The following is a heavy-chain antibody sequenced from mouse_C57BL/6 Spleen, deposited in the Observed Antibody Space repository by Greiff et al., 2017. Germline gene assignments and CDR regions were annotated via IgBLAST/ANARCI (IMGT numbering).Heavy chain of an antibody. CDR3: AGYYYGSAMDY. CDR2: ISYDGSN. V-gene: IGHV3-6*01. J-gene: IGHJ4*01. D-gene: IGHD1-1*01. CDR1: GYSITSGYY. Sequence: EVQLQQSGPGLVKPSQSLSLTCSVTGYSITSGYYWNWIRQFPGNKLEWMGYISYDGSNNYNPSLKNRISITRDTSKNQFFLKLNSVTTEDTATYYCAGYYYGSAMDYWGQGTSVTVSS.